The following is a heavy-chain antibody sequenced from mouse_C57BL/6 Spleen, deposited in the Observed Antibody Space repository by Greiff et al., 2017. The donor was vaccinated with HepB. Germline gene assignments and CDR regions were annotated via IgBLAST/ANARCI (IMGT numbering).Heavy chain of an antibody. D-gene: IGHD2-3*01. CDR3: TRGGYDGYFDY. CDR2: ISSGGDYI. V-gene: IGHV5-9-1*02. Sequence: DVMLVESGEGLVKPGGSLKLSCAASGFTFSSYAMSWVRQTPEKRLEWVAYISSGGDYIYYADTVKGRFTISRDNARNTLYLQMSSLKSEDTAMYYCTRGGYDGYFDYWGQGTTLTVSS. CDR1: GFTFSSYA. J-gene: IGHJ2*01.